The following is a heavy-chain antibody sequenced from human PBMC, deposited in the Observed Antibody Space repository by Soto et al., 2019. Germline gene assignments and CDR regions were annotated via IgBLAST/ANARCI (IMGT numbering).Heavy chain of an antibody. Sequence: ASVKVSCKASGYTFSNYYIHWVRQAPGQGLEWMGIINPSGGGTNYAQKFQGWVTMTRDTSISTAYMELSRLRSDDTAVYYCASSLSSSSAYSFDYWGQGTLVTVSS. CDR1: GYTFSNYY. D-gene: IGHD6-6*01. CDR2: INPSGGGT. J-gene: IGHJ4*02. CDR3: ASSLSSSSAYSFDY. V-gene: IGHV1-2*04.